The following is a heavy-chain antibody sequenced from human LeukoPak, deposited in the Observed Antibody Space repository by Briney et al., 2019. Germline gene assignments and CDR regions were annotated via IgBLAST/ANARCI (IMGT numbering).Heavy chain of an antibody. D-gene: IGHD5-24*01. J-gene: IGHJ6*03. CDR3: ARGVEMATNLYYYYMDV. CDR2: IYTSGST. Sequence: SETLSLTCTVSGGSISSYYWSWIRQPAGKGLEWIGHIYTSGSTNYNPSLKSRVTMSVDTSKNQFSLKLSSVTAADTAVYYCARGVEMATNLYYYYMDVWGKGTTVTVSS. V-gene: IGHV4-4*07. CDR1: GGSISSYY.